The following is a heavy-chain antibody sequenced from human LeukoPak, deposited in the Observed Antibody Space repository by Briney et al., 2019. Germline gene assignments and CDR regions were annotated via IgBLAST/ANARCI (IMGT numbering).Heavy chain of an antibody. Sequence: RGSLRLSCAASGFAVSSNYMNWVRQAPGKGLEWLSVFYSGGSTDYADSVKGRFTMSRDNSKNTLYLQMNSLRAEDTAVYYCARGRGYSGYDESYPFDYWGQGTLVTVSS. J-gene: IGHJ4*02. CDR1: GFAVSSNY. V-gene: IGHV3-66*01. CDR2: FYSGGST. D-gene: IGHD5-12*01. CDR3: ARGRGYSGYDESYPFDY.